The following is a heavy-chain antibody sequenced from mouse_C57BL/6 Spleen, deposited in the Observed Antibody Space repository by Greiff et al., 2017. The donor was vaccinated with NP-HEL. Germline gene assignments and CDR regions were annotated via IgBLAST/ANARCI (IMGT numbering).Heavy chain of an antibody. CDR2: IYPGSGST. D-gene: IGHD1-1*01. V-gene: IGHV1-55*01. J-gene: IGHJ2*01. CDR1: GYTFTSYW. Sequence: VQLQQPGAELVKPGASVKMSCKASGYTFTSYWITWVKQRPGQGLEWIGDIYPGSGSTNYNEKFKSKATLTVDTSSSTAYMQLSSLTSEDSAVYYCARKGFYYYGSSDYWGQGTTLTVSS. CDR3: ARKGFYYYGSSDY.